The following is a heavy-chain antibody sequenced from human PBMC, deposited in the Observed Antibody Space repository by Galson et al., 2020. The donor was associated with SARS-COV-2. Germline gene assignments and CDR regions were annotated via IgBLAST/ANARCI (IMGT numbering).Heavy chain of an antibody. CDR3: ASGAWPNWFDP. D-gene: IGHD3-16*01. CDR1: GYTFTSYY. V-gene: IGHV1-46*01. CDR2: LHPSGGST. J-gene: IGHJ5*02. Sequence: ASVKVSCQASGYTFTSYYIHWVRQAPGQGLEWMGILHPSGGSTSYAQKFQGRVTLTRETSTSTVYMELSSLRSEDTAVYYCASGAWPNWFDPWGQGTLVTVSS.